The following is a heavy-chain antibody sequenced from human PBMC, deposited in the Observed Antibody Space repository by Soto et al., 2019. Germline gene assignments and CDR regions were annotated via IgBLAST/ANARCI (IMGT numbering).Heavy chain of an antibody. J-gene: IGHJ3*02. D-gene: IGHD3-22*01. CDR1: GFTFSSYW. V-gene: IGHV3-7*05. CDR2: IKQDGSEK. Sequence: EVQLVGSGGGLVRPGGSLRLSCAASGFTFSSYWMSWVRQAPGKGLEWVANIKQDGSEKVYVDSVKGRFTISRDNGKNSMHLQMNSLRTEDTAVYYCARGDYYDGSGSFADAFDIWGLGTMVTVSS. CDR3: ARGDYYDGSGSFADAFDI.